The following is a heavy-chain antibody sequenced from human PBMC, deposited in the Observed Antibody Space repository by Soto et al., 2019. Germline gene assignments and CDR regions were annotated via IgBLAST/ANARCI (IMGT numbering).Heavy chain of an antibody. Sequence: QVQLVESGGGVVQPGRSLRLSCAASGFTFSSYAMHWVRQAPGKGLEWVAVISYDGSNKYYADSVKGRFTISRDNSKNALYLQMNSLRAEDTAVYYCARGRSFDYWGPGTLVTVSS. CDR3: ARGRSFDY. V-gene: IGHV3-30-3*01. J-gene: IGHJ4*02. CDR2: ISYDGSNK. CDR1: GFTFSSYA.